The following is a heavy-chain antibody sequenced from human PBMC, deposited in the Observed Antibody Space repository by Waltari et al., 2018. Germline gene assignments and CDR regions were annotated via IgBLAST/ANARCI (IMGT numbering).Heavy chain of an antibody. Sequence: EVQLVESGGGLVQPGGSLRLSCAASGFTFSSYSMNWVRQAPGKGLEWVSYISSSSSTIYYADYVKGRFTISRDNAKNSLYLQMNSLRAEDTAVYYCARGGNYDFWSGYRPDYWGQGTLVTVSS. CDR3: ARGGNYDFWSGYRPDY. CDR2: ISSSSSTI. D-gene: IGHD3-3*01. CDR1: GFTFSSYS. J-gene: IGHJ4*02. V-gene: IGHV3-48*01.